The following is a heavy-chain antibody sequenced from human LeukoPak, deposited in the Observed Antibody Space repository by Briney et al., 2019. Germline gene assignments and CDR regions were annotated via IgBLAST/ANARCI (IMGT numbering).Heavy chain of an antibody. CDR2: IITIFGTA. CDR3: ARDNSVSDEAWCFNP. V-gene: IGHV1-69*13. J-gene: IGHJ5*02. D-gene: IGHD3-10*01. Sequence: ASVKLSCTASGGTFSSYAISWVRQAPGQGLEWMGGIITIFGTANYAQKFQGRVTITADESTSTDYLELSSLRSEDTAVYYCARDNSVSDEAWCFNPWGQGTLVTVSS. CDR1: GGTFSSYA.